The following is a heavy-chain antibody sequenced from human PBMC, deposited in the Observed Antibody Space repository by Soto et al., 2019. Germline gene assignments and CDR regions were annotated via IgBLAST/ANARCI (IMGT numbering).Heavy chain of an antibody. J-gene: IGHJ6*02. CDR2: VSPPFRTS. CDR1: GVSFNNNG. Sequence: QVQLVQTGAEVKKPGSSVKVSCKTSGVSFNNNGIGWVRQAPGHGLEWMGGVSPPFRTSNYAQKVQGRMSISADASSGTVNMELSSLTSDDTAQYYGARLLYYGSGNYSPDGVDVWGQGTRVTVSS. D-gene: IGHD3-10*01. CDR3: ARLLYYGSGNYSPDGVDV. V-gene: IGHV1-69*01.